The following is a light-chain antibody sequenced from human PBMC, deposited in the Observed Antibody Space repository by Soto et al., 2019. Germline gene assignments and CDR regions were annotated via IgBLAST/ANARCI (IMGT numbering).Light chain of an antibody. CDR1: QSVITN. CDR3: QHYNHWTMYT. V-gene: IGKV3-15*01. J-gene: IGKJ2*01. CDR2: GAS. Sequence: ELVMTQSPATLSASPGERATLSCRASQSVITNVAWYQQKPGQAPRLLIYGASTRATRIPARFSGSGSGTEFTLTISSLQSEDFAVDYCQHYNHWTMYTFGQGTQVEIK.